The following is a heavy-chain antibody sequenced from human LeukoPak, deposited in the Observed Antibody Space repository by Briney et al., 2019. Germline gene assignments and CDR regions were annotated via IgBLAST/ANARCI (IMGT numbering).Heavy chain of an antibody. Sequence: ASVKVSCKGSGGTFSSYAISWVRQPPGQGLEWMGGIIPIFGTANYAQKFQGIVTITADESTSTAYMELSSLRSEDTAVYYCARDTANYYYYMDVWGRGTTVTVSS. CDR3: ARDTANYYYYMDV. D-gene: IGHD5-18*01. CDR1: GGTFSSYA. CDR2: IIPIFGTA. J-gene: IGHJ6*03. V-gene: IGHV1-69*13.